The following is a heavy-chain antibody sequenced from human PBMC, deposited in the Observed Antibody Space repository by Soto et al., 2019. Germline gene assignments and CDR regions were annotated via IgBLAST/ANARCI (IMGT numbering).Heavy chain of an antibody. CDR2: INQDGGEK. Sequence: PGGSLRLSCAASGFVFSTFWMSWVRQAPGKGLEWVANINQDGGEKFYVDSVKGRFTISRDNAKNSLYLQMNSLRAEDTAMYYCARDHLVVVPWFGPWGQGTLVTVSS. CDR3: ARDHLVVVPWFGP. D-gene: IGHD2-2*01. CDR1: GFVFSTFW. V-gene: IGHV3-7*01. J-gene: IGHJ5*02.